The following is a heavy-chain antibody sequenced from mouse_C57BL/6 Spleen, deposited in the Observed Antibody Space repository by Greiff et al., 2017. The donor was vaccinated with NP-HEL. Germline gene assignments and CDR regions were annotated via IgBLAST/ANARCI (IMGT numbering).Heavy chain of an antibody. D-gene: IGHD1-1*01. V-gene: IGHV1-52*01. CDR1: GYTFTSYW. CDR2: IDTSDSET. CDR3: AREEVTTVVAFGY. Sequence: QVQLQQPGAELVRPGSSVKLSCKASGYTFTSYWMHWVKQRPIQGLEWIGNIDTSDSETHYNQKFKDKATLTVDKSSSTAYMQLSSLTSEDSAVYYWAREEVTTVVAFGYWGQGTTLTVSS. J-gene: IGHJ2*01.